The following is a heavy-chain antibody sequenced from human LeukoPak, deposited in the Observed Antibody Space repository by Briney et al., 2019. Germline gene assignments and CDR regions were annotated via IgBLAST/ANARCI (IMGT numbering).Heavy chain of an antibody. Sequence: GESLKISCKGSGYSFTSYWIGWVRQMPGKGLEWMGIIYPGDSDTRYSPSFQGQVTVSADKSISTAYLQWSSLKASDTAMYYCARIAIDYYYYYYMDVWGKGTTVTFSS. J-gene: IGHJ6*03. CDR3: ARIAIDYYYYYYMDV. CDR2: IYPGDSDT. CDR1: GYSFTSYW. V-gene: IGHV5-51*01. D-gene: IGHD2-21*01.